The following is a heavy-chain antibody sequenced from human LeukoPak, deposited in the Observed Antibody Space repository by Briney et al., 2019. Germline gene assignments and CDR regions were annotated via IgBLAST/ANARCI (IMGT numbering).Heavy chain of an antibody. CDR3: ARTYYNILTGYYPFEY. D-gene: IGHD3-9*01. J-gene: IGHJ4*02. V-gene: IGHV1-18*01. Sequence: ASVTVSCTASGYIFTSYGISWVRQAPGQGLEWMGWISAHNGNTNYAQKLQGRVTMTTDTSTSTAYMELRSLRSDDTAVYYCARTYYNILTGYYPFEYWGQGSLVTVSS. CDR2: ISAHNGNT. CDR1: GYIFTSYG.